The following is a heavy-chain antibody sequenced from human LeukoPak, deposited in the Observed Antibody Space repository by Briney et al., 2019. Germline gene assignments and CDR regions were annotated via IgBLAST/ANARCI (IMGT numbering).Heavy chain of an antibody. Sequence: PGGSLTLSCAASGFTLSSYGMHWVRQAPGKGLEWVVVISYDGSNKYYADSVKCRFTIFRDNSKNTLYLQMNSLRAEDTAVYYCAKDHSPLRYFVWLLTGAGFDYWGQGTLVTVSS. CDR3: AKDHSPLRYFVWLLTGAGFDY. CDR2: ISYDGSNK. J-gene: IGHJ4*02. D-gene: IGHD3-9*01. CDR1: GFTLSSYG. V-gene: IGHV3-30*18.